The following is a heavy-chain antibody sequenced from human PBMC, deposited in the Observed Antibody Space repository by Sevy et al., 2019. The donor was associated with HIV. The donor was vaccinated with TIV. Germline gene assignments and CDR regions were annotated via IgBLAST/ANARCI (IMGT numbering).Heavy chain of an antibody. CDR1: GFTLSRYW. V-gene: IGHV3-7*01. D-gene: IGHD3-10*01. J-gene: IGHJ2*01. Sequence: GGSLRLSCAASGFTLSRYWMSWVRQAPGKGLEWVANIKQDGSEKYYVDSVKGRFTISRDNGKNSLYLQVNSLRAEDTAVYYCGSGLMRYFDLWGRGTLVTVSS. CDR2: IKQDGSEK. CDR3: GSGLMRYFDL.